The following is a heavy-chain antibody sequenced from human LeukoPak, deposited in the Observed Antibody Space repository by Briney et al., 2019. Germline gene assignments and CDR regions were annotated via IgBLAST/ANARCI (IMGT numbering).Heavy chain of an antibody. Sequence: GESLKISCKASGYSFTSYWIGWVRQMPRKGLEWRGIIYPGDSDTRYSPSFQGQVTISADKSISTAYLQWSSLKAADTAMYYCARHYYDYVWGSYGIDYWGQGTLVTVSS. CDR3: ARHYYDYVWGSYGIDY. J-gene: IGHJ4*02. V-gene: IGHV5-51*01. D-gene: IGHD3-16*01. CDR1: GYSFTSYW. CDR2: IYPGDSDT.